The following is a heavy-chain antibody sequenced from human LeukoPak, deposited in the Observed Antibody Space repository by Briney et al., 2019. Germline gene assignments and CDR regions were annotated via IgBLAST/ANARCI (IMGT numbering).Heavy chain of an antibody. Sequence: SETLSLTCTVSGXSISSSSYYWGWIRQPPGKGLEWIGTISYSGSTYYNPSLKSRVTISVDTSKNQSSLELSSVTAADTAVYYCARHFDYWGQGTLVTVSS. CDR2: ISYSGST. V-gene: IGHV4-39*01. CDR3: ARHFDY. CDR1: GXSISSSSYY. J-gene: IGHJ4*02.